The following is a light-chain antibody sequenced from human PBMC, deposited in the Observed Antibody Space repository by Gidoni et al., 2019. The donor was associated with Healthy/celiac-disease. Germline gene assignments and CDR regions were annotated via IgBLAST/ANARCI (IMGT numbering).Light chain of an antibody. CDR3: QAWDSSTLVV. CDR2: QAS. CDR1: KLGDKY. V-gene: IGLV3-1*01. J-gene: IGLJ2*01. Sequence: SYELTQPPSVSVSPGQTASITCYGDKLGDKYACWYQQKPGQSPVLVIYQASKRPSGIPARFSGSNSGNTATLTISGTQAMDAADYYCQAWDSSTLVVFGGGTKLTVL.